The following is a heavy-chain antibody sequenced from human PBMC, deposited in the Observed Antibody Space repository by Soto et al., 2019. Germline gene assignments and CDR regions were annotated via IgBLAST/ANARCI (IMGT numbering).Heavy chain of an antibody. D-gene: IGHD6-13*01. CDR1: GFTFSRHA. Sequence: GGSLRLACTASGFTFSRHAMTWVRQAPGKGLEWVSGLSDSGGSIYYADSVKGRFTISRDNSMNTLYLQMNTLRAEDTAIYYCLKVSSSWYAGLFDLWGQGSLDTGSS. J-gene: IGHJ5*02. CDR2: LSDSGGSI. V-gene: IGHV3-23*01. CDR3: LKVSSSWYAGLFDL.